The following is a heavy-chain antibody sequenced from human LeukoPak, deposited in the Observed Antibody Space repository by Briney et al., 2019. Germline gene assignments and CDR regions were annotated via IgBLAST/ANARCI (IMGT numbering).Heavy chain of an antibody. Sequence: GGSLRLSCAASGFTFSNYAMSWVRQAPGKGLEWVSAILGSGGSTYYTDSVKGRFTVSRDNSKSTLYLQMNSLRAEDTALYYCAKWGDYDVLTGYYVPDYWGQGTLVTVSS. CDR1: GFTFSNYA. CDR3: AKWGDYDVLTGYYVPDY. J-gene: IGHJ4*02. D-gene: IGHD3-9*01. V-gene: IGHV3-23*01. CDR2: ILGSGGST.